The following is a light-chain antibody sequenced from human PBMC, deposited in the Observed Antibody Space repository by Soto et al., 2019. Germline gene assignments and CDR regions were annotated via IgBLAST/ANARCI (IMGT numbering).Light chain of an antibody. Sequence: QSALTQPASVSGSVGQSITISCTGTSSDVGGYDFVSWYQHHPGKAPKLIIYEVRTRPSGVSDRFSGSKSGNTASLTISGLQAEDEADYYCSSYTSDWGVLGTGTKLTVL. J-gene: IGLJ1*01. CDR3: SSYTSDWGV. CDR2: EVR. V-gene: IGLV2-14*01. CDR1: SSDVGGYDF.